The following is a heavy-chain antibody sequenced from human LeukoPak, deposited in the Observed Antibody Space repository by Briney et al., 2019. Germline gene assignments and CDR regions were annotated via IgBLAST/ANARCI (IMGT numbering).Heavy chain of an antibody. D-gene: IGHD2-15*01. CDR3: ARDGYCSGGSCWGGIDY. V-gene: IGHV3-66*01. CDR2: IYSGGST. CDR1: GFTVSSNY. Sequence: GGSLRLSCAASGFTVSSNYMSWVRQAPGKGLEWVSVIYSGGSTYYADSVKGRFTISRDNSKNTLYLQMNSLRAEDTAVYYCARDGYCSGGSCWGGIDYWGQGTLVTVSS. J-gene: IGHJ4*02.